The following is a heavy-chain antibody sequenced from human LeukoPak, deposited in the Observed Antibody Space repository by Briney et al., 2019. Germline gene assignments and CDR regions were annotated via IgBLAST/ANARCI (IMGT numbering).Heavy chain of an antibody. D-gene: IGHD6-25*01. Sequence: SETLSLTCAVYGGSFSGYYWSWIRQPPGKGLEWIGEINHSGSTDYNPSLKSRVTISVDTSKYQFSLKLNSVTAADTAVYYCARGQLRLSNWGQGSLVIVSS. J-gene: IGHJ4*02. CDR1: GGSFSGYY. CDR2: INHSGST. V-gene: IGHV4-34*01. CDR3: ARGQLRLSN.